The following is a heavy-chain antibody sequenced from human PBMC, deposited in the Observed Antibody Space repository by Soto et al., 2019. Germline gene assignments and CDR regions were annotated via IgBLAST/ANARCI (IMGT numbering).Heavy chain of an antibody. CDR3: ARARIVVAGTIVDY. V-gene: IGHV4-38-2*01. D-gene: IGHD6-19*01. CDR2: IYHSGNT. CDR1: GYSISSGYY. J-gene: IGHJ4*02. Sequence: XGTLSLTFAVSGYSISSGYYCGCIRQPPGKGLEWIGSIYHSGNTYYNPSLKSRVTISVDTSKNHFSLKLSSVAAADTAVYYCARARIVVAGTIVDYWGQGTLVTVSS.